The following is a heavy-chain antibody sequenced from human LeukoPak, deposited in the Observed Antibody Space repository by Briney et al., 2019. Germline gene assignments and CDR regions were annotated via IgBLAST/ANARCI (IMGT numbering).Heavy chain of an antibody. CDR2: IYSGGST. J-gene: IGHJ4*02. Sequence: PGGSLRLSCAASGFTVSSNYMSWGRQAAGKGLEWVSVIYSGGSTYYADSVKGRFSISRDNSKNTLHLQMNSLRVEDTAVYYCARDFCSAGSCYPDNWGQGTLVTVSS. CDR3: ARDFCSAGSCYPDN. V-gene: IGHV3-66*01. CDR1: GFTVSSNY. D-gene: IGHD2-15*01.